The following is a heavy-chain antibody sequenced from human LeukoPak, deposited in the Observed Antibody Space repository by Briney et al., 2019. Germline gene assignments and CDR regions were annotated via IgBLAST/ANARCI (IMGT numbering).Heavy chain of an antibody. CDR3: ASSPRGYTSPFDY. D-gene: IGHD6-13*01. V-gene: IGHV1-69*05. CDR1: GGTFSSYA. J-gene: IGHJ4*02. Sequence: SVKVSCKASGGTFSSYAISWVRQAPGQGLEWMGGIIPIFGTANYAQKFQGRVTITTDESTSTAYMELSSLRSEDTAVYYCASSPRGYTSPFDYWGQGTLVAVSS. CDR2: IIPIFGTA.